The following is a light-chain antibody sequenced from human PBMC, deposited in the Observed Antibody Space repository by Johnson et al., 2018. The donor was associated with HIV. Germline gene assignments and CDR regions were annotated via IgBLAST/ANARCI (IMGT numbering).Light chain of an antibody. CDR1: SSNIGNNY. CDR3: GTWDSSLSAV. Sequence: QSILTQPPSVSAAPGQKVTISCSGSSSNIGNNYVSWYQQLPGKAPKLLIYENNKRPSGIPDRFSGSKSGTSATLGITGLQTGDEADYYCGTWDSSLSAVFGTGTKVTVL. V-gene: IGLV1-51*01. CDR2: ENN. J-gene: IGLJ1*01.